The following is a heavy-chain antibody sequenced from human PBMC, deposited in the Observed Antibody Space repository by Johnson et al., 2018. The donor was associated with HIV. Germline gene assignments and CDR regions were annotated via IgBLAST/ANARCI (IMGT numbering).Heavy chain of an antibody. J-gene: IGHJ3*02. CDR2: INQDGSEK. D-gene: IGHD6-6*01. CDR3: AKVLYSSSSDAFDI. CDR1: GFTVSSNY. Sequence: VQLVESGGGLMQPGGSLRLSCVASGFTVSSNYMSWVRQAPGKGLERVANINQDGSEKFYVDSVKGRFTISRDNAKNSLYLQMNSLRAEDTAVYYCAKVLYSSSSDAFDIWGQGTMVTVSS. V-gene: IGHV3-7*01.